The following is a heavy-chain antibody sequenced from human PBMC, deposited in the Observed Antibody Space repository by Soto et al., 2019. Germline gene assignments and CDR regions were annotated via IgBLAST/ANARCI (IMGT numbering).Heavy chain of an antibody. CDR1: GFTFSSYG. D-gene: IGHD3-16*02. V-gene: IGHV3-33*01. CDR3: ASNLRSFPSATPYGMDV. J-gene: IGHJ6*02. CDR2: IWYDGSNK. Sequence: PGGSLRLSCAASGFTFSSYGMHWVRQAPGKGLEWVAVIWYDGSNKYYADSVKGRFTISRDNSKNTLYLQMNSLRAEDTAVYYCASNLRSFPSATPYGMDVWGQGTTVTV.